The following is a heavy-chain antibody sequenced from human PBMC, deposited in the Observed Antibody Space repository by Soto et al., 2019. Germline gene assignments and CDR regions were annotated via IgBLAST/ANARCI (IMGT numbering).Heavy chain of an antibody. J-gene: IGHJ5*02. V-gene: IGHV3-23*01. D-gene: IGHD2-8*01. Sequence: PGGSLRLSCAASGFTFSSYAMSWVRQAPGKGLEWVSAISGSGGSTYYADSVKGRFTTSRDNSKNTLYLQMNSLRAEDTAVYYCAKDPLKMVYARAIPGWFCPWGQGTLVTVSS. CDR1: GFTFSSYA. CDR3: AKDPLKMVYARAIPGWFCP. CDR2: ISGSGGST.